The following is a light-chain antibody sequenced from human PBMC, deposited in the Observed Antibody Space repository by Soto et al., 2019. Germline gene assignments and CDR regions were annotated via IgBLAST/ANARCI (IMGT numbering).Light chain of an antibody. CDR2: DTS. J-gene: IGKJ5*01. Sequence: EVVLTQSPGTLSLSPGGRATLAFSSSQSVGNSFVAWYQQKPGQPPRLLIYDTSKRATGIPDRFSGSVSGTDFTLSISRVEPEDFAVFYCQQYGTSEIIFGQGTRLEIK. V-gene: IGKV3-20*01. CDR3: QQYGTSEII. CDR1: QSVGNSF.